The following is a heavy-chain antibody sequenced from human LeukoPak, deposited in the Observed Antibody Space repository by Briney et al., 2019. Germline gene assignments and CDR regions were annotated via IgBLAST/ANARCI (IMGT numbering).Heavy chain of an antibody. CDR1: GGSISSGDYY. D-gene: IGHD3-10*01. CDR2: IYYSGST. CDR3: AREVTSNWFDP. J-gene: IGHJ5*02. Sequence: SQTLSLTCTVSGGSISSGDYYWSWIRQPPGKGLEWIGCIYYSGSTYYNPSLKSRVTISVDTSENQFSLKLSSVTAADTAVYYCAREVTSNWFDPWGQGTLVTVSS. V-gene: IGHV4-30-4*08.